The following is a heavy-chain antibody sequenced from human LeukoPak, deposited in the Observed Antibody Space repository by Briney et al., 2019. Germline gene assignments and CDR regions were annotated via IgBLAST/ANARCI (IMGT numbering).Heavy chain of an antibody. V-gene: IGHV1-69*01. Sequence: ASVKVSCKASGGTFISYAISWVRQAPGQGLEWMGGIIPIFGTANYAQKLQGRVTITADESTSTAYMELSSLRSEDTAVYYCARLYCSSTSCYAGEWGVNYYYGMDVWGQGTTVTVSS. CDR3: ARLYCSSTSCYAGEWGVNYYYGMDV. CDR1: GGTFISYA. D-gene: IGHD2-2*01. CDR2: IIPIFGTA. J-gene: IGHJ6*02.